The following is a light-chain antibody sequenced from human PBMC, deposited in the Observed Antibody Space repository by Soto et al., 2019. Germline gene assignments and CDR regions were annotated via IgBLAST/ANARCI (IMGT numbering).Light chain of an antibody. V-gene: IGLV2-14*03. J-gene: IGLJ1*01. CDR1: SSDVGGYNF. CDR3: SSYTASSTLYV. Sequence: QSVLTQPASGTGAPGQSITITCTGTSSDVGGYNFVSWYQLYPGKAPKLMIYDVSDRPSGVSIRFSGSKSGNTASLTISGLQAEDEADYYCSSYTASSTLYVFGTGTKVTVL. CDR2: DVS.